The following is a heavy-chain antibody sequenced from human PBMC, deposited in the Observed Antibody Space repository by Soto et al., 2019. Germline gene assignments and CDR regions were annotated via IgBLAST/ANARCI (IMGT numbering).Heavy chain of an antibody. CDR1: GGSISSGGYS. Sequence: QLQLQESGSGLVKPSQTLSLTCAVSGGSISSGGYSWGWILQPPGKGLQWIGYIYHSGSTYYNPSLKSRVTISVDRSKNQFSRKLSSVTAAATAVYYCARSPLNYDFWSGPFDYWCQGTLVTVSS. V-gene: IGHV4-30-2*01. J-gene: IGHJ4*02. CDR3: ARSPLNYDFWSGPFDY. CDR2: IYHSGST. D-gene: IGHD3-3*01.